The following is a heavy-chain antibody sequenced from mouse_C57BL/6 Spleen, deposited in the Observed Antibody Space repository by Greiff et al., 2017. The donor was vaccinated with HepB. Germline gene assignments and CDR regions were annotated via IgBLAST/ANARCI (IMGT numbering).Heavy chain of an antibody. CDR3: TTCGYDLAMDY. J-gene: IGHJ4*01. CDR1: GFNIKDDY. CDR2: IDPENGDT. D-gene: IGHD2-2*01. Sequence: EVQRVESGAELVRPGASVKLSCTASGFNIKDDYMHWVKQRPEQGLEWIGWIDPENGDTEYASKFQGKATITADTSSNTAYLQLSSLTSEDTAVYYCTTCGYDLAMDYWGQGTSVTVSS. V-gene: IGHV14-4*01.